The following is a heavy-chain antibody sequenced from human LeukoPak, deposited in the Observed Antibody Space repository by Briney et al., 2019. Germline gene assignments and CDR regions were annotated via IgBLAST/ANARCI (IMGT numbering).Heavy chain of an antibody. J-gene: IGHJ4*02. Sequence: SQTLSLTCTVSGGSISSGGYYWSWIRQPPGKGLEWIGYIYHSGSTYYNPSLKSRVTISVDRSKNQFSLKLSSVTAADTAVYYCASGDSSSWLDYWGQGTLVTVSS. CDR1: GGSISSGGYY. V-gene: IGHV4-30-2*01. CDR3: ASGDSSSWLDY. CDR2: IYHSGST. D-gene: IGHD6-13*01.